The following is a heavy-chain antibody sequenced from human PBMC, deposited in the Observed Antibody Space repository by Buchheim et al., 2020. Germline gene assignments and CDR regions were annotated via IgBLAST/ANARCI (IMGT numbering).Heavy chain of an antibody. CDR1: GFTFSSYG. V-gene: IGHV3-30*03. CDR2: ISYDGSNK. D-gene: IGHD5-12*01. Sequence: QVQLVESGGGVVQPGRSLRLSCAASGFTFSSYGMHWVRQAPGKGLEWVAVISYDGSNKYYADSVKGRFTISRDNSKNTLYLQMNSLRAEDTAVYYCAQAHEVATIAYWGQGTL. CDR3: AQAHEVATIAY. J-gene: IGHJ4*02.